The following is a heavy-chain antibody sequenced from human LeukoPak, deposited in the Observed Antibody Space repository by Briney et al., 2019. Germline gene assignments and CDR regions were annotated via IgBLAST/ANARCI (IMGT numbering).Heavy chain of an antibody. D-gene: IGHD1-26*01. Sequence: ASVKVSCKASGYTFSSYYMHWVRQAPGQGLEWMGIINPSGGSTSYAQKFQGRVTMTRDMSTSTVYMELSSLRSEDTAVYYCARDQVGATNWFDPWGQGTLVTVSS. CDR2: INPSGGST. CDR3: ARDQVGATNWFDP. V-gene: IGHV1-46*01. CDR1: GYTFSSYY. J-gene: IGHJ5*02.